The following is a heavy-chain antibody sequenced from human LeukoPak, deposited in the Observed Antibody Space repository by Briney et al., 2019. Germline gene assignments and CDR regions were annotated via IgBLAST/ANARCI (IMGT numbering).Heavy chain of an antibody. CDR1: GFTVSSSY. Sequence: GGSLRLSCAASGFTVSSSYMSWVRQAPGKGLEWVASIKQDGSEKYYVDSVKGRFTISRDNAKNSLYLQMNSLRAEDTAVYYCARLIRPYFDYWGQGTLVTVSS. V-gene: IGHV3-7*03. CDR3: ARLIRPYFDY. CDR2: IKQDGSEK. J-gene: IGHJ4*02.